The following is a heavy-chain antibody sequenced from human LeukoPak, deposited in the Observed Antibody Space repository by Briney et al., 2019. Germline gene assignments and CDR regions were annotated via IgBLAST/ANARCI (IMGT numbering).Heavy chain of an antibody. V-gene: IGHV1-18*01. CDR1: GYTFTSYD. CDR2: MNPNSGNT. J-gene: IGHJ4*02. Sequence: GASVKVSCKASGYTFTSYDINWVRQATGQGLEWMGWMNPNSGNTNYAQKLQGRVTMTTDTSTSTAYMELRSLRSDDTAVYYCARQFPYPYSSSWYLDYWGQGTLVTVSS. D-gene: IGHD6-13*01. CDR3: ARQFPYPYSSSWYLDY.